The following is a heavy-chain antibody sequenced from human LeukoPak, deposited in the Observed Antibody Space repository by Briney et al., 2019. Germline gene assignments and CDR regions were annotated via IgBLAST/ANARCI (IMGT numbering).Heavy chain of an antibody. CDR2: IYYSGST. Sequence: PSETLSLTCTVSGGSISSSSYYWGWIRQPPGKGLEWFGSIYYSGSTYYNPSLKSRVTISVDTSKNQFSLKLSSVTAADTAVYYCARKKHYYDSSGYYYWGQGTLVTVSS. CDR1: GGSISSSSYY. CDR3: ARKKHYYDSSGYYY. V-gene: IGHV4-39*07. D-gene: IGHD3-22*01. J-gene: IGHJ4*02.